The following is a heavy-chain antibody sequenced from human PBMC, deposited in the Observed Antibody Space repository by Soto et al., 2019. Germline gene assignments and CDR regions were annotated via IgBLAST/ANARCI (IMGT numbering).Heavy chain of an antibody. CDR3: AKDGAIAAADEFFDY. Sequence: QVQLVESGGGVVQPGRSLKLSCAASGFTFSNYAIHWVRQAPGKGLEWVAVIASDGKDKRYADSVKGRFTISRDNSKNTVYLQMNSLRTEDKAVYYCAKDGAIAAADEFFDYWGQGSLVTVSS. D-gene: IGHD6-13*01. CDR2: IASDGKDK. CDR1: GFTFSNYA. V-gene: IGHV3-30*18. J-gene: IGHJ4*02.